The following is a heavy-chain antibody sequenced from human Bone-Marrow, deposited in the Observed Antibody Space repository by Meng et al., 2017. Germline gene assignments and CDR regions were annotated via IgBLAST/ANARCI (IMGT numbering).Heavy chain of an antibody. V-gene: IGHV1-8*03. Sequence: ASVKVSCKASGYTFITYDFNWVRQATGQGLEWMGWMNPNSGNAGYAQKFQGRVTISRNTSITTAYMELSSLRSEDTAVYYCARGRISMIRGVVITADYYGMHVWGQGTTVTVSS. CDR3: ARGRISMIRGVVITADYYGMHV. J-gene: IGHJ6*02. CDR1: GYTFITYD. D-gene: IGHD3-10*01. CDR2: MNPNSGNA.